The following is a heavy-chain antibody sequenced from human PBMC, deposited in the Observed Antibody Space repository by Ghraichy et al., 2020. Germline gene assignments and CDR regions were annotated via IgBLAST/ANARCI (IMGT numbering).Heavy chain of an antibody. Sequence: SETLSLTCTVSGYSISSGYYWGWIRQPPGKGLEWIGSIYYSGSTYHNPSLKSRVTMSVDTSKNQFSLNLISVTAADTAVYYCASLDILTYSYPDYWGHGTLVTVSS. D-gene: IGHD3-9*01. J-gene: IGHJ4*01. V-gene: IGHV4-38-2*02. CDR3: ASLDILTYSYPDY. CDR2: IYYSGST. CDR1: GYSISSGYY.